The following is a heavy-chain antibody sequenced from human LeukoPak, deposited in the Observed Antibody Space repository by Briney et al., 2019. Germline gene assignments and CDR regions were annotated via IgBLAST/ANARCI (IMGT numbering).Heavy chain of an antibody. CDR3: SLARSEYHYGVDV. CDR2: TYYRSKWYY. V-gene: IGHV6-1*01. Sequence: SQTLSLTCAISGDSVSSISVAWNWIRQSPSRGLEWLGRTYYRSKWYYEYAVSVKSRINISPDTSKNQFSLQLTSVTPEDTTVYYCSLARSEYHYGVDVWGQGTTVTVSS. J-gene: IGHJ6*02. CDR1: GDSVSSISVA.